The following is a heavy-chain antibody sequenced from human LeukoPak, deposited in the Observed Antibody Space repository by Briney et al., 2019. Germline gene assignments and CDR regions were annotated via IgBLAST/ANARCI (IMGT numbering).Heavy chain of an antibody. CDR1: GASISSGSNS. CDR3: ARGVGAYYMAV. Sequence: TLSLTCTVSGASISSGSNSWGWIRQPAGKGLEWIGRINTSGTTNYNPSLKSRVTMSIDTSKNQFSLKLSSVTAADTAVYYCARGVGAYYMAVWGKGTTVTISS. CDR2: INTSGTT. J-gene: IGHJ6*03. V-gene: IGHV4-61*02. D-gene: IGHD1-26*01.